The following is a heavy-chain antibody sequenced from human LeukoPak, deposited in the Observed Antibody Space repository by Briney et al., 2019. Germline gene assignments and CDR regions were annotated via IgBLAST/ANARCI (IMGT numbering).Heavy chain of an antibody. CDR2: IYYSGST. Sequence: SETLSLTCPVPGGSISSSSYYLGWIRQPPGKGLECIGSIYYSGSTYYTPSLKSRLTITVDTSTKQFSLKLSSATAADTAVYYCASCPWFGADVGYWGQGTLVTVSS. V-gene: IGHV4-39*07. J-gene: IGHJ4*02. CDR3: ASCPWFGADVGY. CDR1: GGSISSSSYY. D-gene: IGHD3-10*01.